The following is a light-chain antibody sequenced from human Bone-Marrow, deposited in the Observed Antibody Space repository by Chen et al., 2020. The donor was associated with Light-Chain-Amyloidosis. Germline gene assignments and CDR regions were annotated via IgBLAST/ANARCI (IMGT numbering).Light chain of an antibody. CDR3: CAYAGTYTWL. CDR1: SRDIGGYDY. Sequence: QSALTQPHSVSGSPGQSVTISCTGNSRDIGGYDYVSWYQQYPGTAPKLIIYDVNKRPSGVPDRFSAYKSANTASLTISGLQADDEAEYHCCAYAGTYTWLFGGGTRLTVL. CDR2: DVN. J-gene: IGLJ3*02. V-gene: IGLV2-11*01.